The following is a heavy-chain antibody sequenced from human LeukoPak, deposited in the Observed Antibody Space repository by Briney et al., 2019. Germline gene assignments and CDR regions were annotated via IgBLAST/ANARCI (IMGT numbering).Heavy chain of an antibody. V-gene: IGHV1-46*01. CDR3: ARDSVFRALDV. CDR2: INPSGGST. Sequence: GASVKVSCKASGYTFTSYYMHWVRQAPGQGLEWMGIINPSGGSTSYAQKFQGRVTMARDTSTSTVYMELSSLRSEDTAVYHCARDSVFRALDVWGQGTTVTVSS. D-gene: IGHD3-10*01. J-gene: IGHJ6*02. CDR1: GYTFTSYY.